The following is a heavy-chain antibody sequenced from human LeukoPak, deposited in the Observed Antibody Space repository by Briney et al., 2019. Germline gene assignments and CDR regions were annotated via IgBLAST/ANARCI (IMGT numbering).Heavy chain of an antibody. V-gene: IGHV5-51*01. CDR2: IYPGDSDT. CDR3: VRGWWSFDY. CDR1: GYTFTSFW. D-gene: IGHD3-16*01. Sequence: GESLKISCKGSGYTFTSFWIGWVRQMPGKGLEWMASIYPGDSDTTYSPSFQGQVTISADKSSSTAYLRLSSLKASDTAIYYCVRGWWSFDYWGQRSLVTVSS. J-gene: IGHJ4*02.